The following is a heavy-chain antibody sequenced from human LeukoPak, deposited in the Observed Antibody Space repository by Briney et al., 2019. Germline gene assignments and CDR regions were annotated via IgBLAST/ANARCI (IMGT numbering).Heavy chain of an antibody. CDR1: GFSFRDFG. CDR2: TWYDESQK. Sequence: GGSLRLSCAVSGFSFRDFGFHWVRQAPGKGLEWVAVTWYDESQKYYADSVKGRFTIPKDNSKNTLYLEMSSLRVEDTAVYYCAKWEGTRQFYFGYWGQGALVTVAS. CDR3: AKWEGTRQFYFGY. V-gene: IGHV3-33*06. J-gene: IGHJ4*02. D-gene: IGHD1-26*01.